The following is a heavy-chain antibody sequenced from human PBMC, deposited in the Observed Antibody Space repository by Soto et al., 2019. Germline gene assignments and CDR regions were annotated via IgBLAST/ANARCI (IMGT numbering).Heavy chain of an antibody. J-gene: IGHJ6*02. D-gene: IGHD3-10*01. Sequence: ASVKVSCKASGYTFTSYGISWVRQAPGQGLEWMGWISAYNGNTNYAQKLQGRVTMTTDTSTSTAYMELRSLRSDDTAVYYCARGASYYYGSGAYGMEVWGQGTTVTVSS. CDR3: ARGASYYYGSGAYGMEV. V-gene: IGHV1-18*01. CDR2: ISAYNGNT. CDR1: GYTFTSYG.